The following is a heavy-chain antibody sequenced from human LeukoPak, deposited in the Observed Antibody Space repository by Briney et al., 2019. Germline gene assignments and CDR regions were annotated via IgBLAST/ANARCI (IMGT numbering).Heavy chain of an antibody. CDR1: GYSISSGYD. D-gene: IGHD3-22*01. CDR2: IYHSGST. V-gene: IGHV4-38-2*02. Sequence: SETLSLTRTVSGYSISSGYDWGWIRQPPGKGLEWIGSIYHSGSTYYNPSLKSRVTISVDTSKNQFSLKLSSVTAADTAAYYCARDGVVAINWFDPWGQGTLVTVSS. CDR3: ARDGVVAINWFDP. J-gene: IGHJ5*02.